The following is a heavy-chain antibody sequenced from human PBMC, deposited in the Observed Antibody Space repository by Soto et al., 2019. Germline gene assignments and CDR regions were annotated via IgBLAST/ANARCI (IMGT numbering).Heavy chain of an antibody. CDR2: ISYDGSNK. D-gene: IGHD4-17*01. Sequence: PGGSLRLSCAASGFTFSSYGMHWVRQAPGKGLEWVAVISYDGSNKYYADSVKGRFTIPRDNSKNTLYLQMNSLGAEDTAVYYCAKDSDYGDPADGMDVWGQGTTVTVSS. J-gene: IGHJ6*02. CDR3: AKDSDYGDPADGMDV. CDR1: GFTFSSYG. V-gene: IGHV3-30*18.